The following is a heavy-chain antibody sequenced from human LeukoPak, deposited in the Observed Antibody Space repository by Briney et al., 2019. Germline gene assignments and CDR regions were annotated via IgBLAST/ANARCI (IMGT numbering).Heavy chain of an antibody. V-gene: IGHV4-59*01. D-gene: IGHD3-3*01. J-gene: IGHJ6*02. CDR3: ARDSRFLEWLPNYYYYGMDV. Sequence: SETLSLTCTVSGGSISSYYWSWIRQPPGKGLEWIGHIYYSGSTNYNPSLKSRVTISVDTSKNQFSLKLSSVTAADTAVYYCARDSRFLEWLPNYYYYGMDVWGQGTTVTVSS. CDR2: IYYSGST. CDR1: GGSISSYY.